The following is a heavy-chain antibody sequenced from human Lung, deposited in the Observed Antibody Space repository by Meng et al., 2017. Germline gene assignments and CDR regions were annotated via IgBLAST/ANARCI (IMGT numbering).Heavy chain of an antibody. CDR3: AKYSYGLGDYLDY. Sequence: EVHVVGCVGDLVPPGGSLSLSCSASGFSFSGYAMSWVRHAPGKGLEWVSALSGGGFTTYYADSVKGRFAISRHNSKNTLYLQMNSLRAEDTALYYCAKYSYGLGDYLDYWGQGALVTVSS. J-gene: IGHJ4*02. CDR1: GFSFSGYA. CDR2: LSGGGFTT. D-gene: IGHD3-10*01. V-gene: IGHV3-23*04.